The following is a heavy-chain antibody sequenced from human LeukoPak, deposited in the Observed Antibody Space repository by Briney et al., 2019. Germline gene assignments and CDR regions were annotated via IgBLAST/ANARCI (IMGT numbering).Heavy chain of an antibody. CDR2: ISSSSSYI. Sequence: SGGSLRLSCAASGFTFSSYSMNWVRQAPGKGLEWVSSISSSSSYIYYADSVKGRFTISRDNAKNSLYLQMNSLRAEDTAVYYCASHIAVAPKGYFDYWGQGTLVTVSS. J-gene: IGHJ4*02. V-gene: IGHV3-21*01. CDR3: ASHIAVAPKGYFDY. D-gene: IGHD6-19*01. CDR1: GFTFSSYS.